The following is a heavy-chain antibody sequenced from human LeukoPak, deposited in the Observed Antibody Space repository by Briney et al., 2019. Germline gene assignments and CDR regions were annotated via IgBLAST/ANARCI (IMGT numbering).Heavy chain of an antibody. J-gene: IGHJ5*02. CDR1: GYSFTSYW. Sequence: GESLKISCKGSGYSFTSYWIGWVRQMPGKGLEWMGFIYPGDSDTRYSPSFQGQVTISADKSISTAYLQWSSLKASDTAMYYCARGEGGSSWYGVWFDPWGQGTLVTVSS. D-gene: IGHD6-13*01. CDR2: IYPGDSDT. CDR3: ARGEGGSSWYGVWFDP. V-gene: IGHV5-51*01.